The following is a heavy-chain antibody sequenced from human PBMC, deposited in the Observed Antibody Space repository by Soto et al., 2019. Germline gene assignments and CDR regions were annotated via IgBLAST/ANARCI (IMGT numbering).Heavy chain of an antibody. CDR1: GDSISSGAYY. J-gene: IGHJ5*02. Sequence: SETLSLTCTVSGDSISSGAYYWSWIRQHPGKGLEWIGYISYSGRTYYNPSLKSRLTISLDTSENQFSLKLTSVTAADTAVYYCARLGAYYQSLDPWGQGTLVTVSS. CDR3: ARLGAYYQSLDP. CDR2: ISYSGRT. V-gene: IGHV4-31*02. D-gene: IGHD3-22*01.